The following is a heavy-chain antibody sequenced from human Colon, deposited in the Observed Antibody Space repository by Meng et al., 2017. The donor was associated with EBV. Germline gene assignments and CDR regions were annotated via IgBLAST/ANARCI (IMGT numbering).Heavy chain of an antibody. CDR2: LKSKSAGGTA. D-gene: IGHD2-15*01. J-gene: IGHJ4*02. CDR1: GFPFNNAW. Sequence: EVQLVGAGGGLGKPGGSLRLSCAVSGFPFNNAWMSWVRQAPGKGLEWVAHLKSKSAGGTADYAAPVKDRFTISRDDSNNTLYLQVNSLKTDDTAVYYCTTNLGWSGGDYWGQGTLVTVSS. V-gene: IGHV3-15*01. CDR3: TTNLGWSGGDY.